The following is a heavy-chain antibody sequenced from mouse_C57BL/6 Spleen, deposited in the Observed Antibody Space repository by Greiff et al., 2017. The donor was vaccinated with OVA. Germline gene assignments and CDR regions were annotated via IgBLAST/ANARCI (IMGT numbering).Heavy chain of an antibody. CDR2: ISDGGSYT. CDR3: AGLRRGYAMDY. Sequence: EVQLQQSGGGLVKPGGSLKLSCAASGFTFSSYAMSWVRQTPEKRLEWVATISDGGSYTYYPDNVKGRFTISRDNAKNNLYLQMSHLKSEDTAMYYCAGLRRGYAMDYWGQGTSVTVSS. J-gene: IGHJ4*01. D-gene: IGHD2-12*01. CDR1: GFTFSSYA. V-gene: IGHV5-4*01.